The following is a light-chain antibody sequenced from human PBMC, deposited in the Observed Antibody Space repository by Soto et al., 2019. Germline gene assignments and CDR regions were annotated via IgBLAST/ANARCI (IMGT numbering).Light chain of an antibody. CDR2: DAS. J-gene: IGKJ5*01. CDR1: HSISSW. CDR3: QQYNIWRSIT. Sequence: DIQMTQSPSTLSASVGDRLTITCRASHSISSWLAWYQQKPGKAPKLLIFDASTRAAGVPARFSGSGYGTDFTLTISSLQSEDFAVYYCQQYNIWRSITFGQGTRLEI. V-gene: IGKV1-5*01.